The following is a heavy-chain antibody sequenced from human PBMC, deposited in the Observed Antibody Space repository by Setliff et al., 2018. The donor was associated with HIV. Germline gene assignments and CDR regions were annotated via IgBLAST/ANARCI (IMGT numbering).Heavy chain of an antibody. CDR1: GGSFSDNY. CDR3: ARNPCSGGSCPDAFDI. J-gene: IGHJ3*02. D-gene: IGHD2-15*01. CDR2: INHSGRT. Sequence: SETLSLTCAVYGGSFSDNYCSWIRQSPGKGLEWIGEINHSGRTKYSPSLRSRVSISVDTSKTQFSLKLSSVTAADTAVYYCARNPCSGGSCPDAFDIWGQGTMVTVSS. V-gene: IGHV4-34*01.